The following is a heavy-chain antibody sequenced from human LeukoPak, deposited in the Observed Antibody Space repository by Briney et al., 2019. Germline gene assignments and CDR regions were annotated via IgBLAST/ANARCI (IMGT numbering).Heavy chain of an antibody. CDR2: ISGSGGST. CDR1: GFTSSSYA. V-gene: IGHV3-23*01. CDR3: PANGGFSSYYAWFDP. Sequence: GGSLRLSCAASGFTSSSYAMSWVRQAPGKGLEWVSAISGSGGSTYYADSVKGRFTISRDNSKNTLYLQMNSLRAEDTAVYYCPANGGFSSYYAWFDPWGQGTLVTVSS. J-gene: IGHJ5*02. D-gene: IGHD1-26*01.